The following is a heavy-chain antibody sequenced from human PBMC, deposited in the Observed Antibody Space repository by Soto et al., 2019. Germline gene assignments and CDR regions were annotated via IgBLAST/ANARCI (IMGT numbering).Heavy chain of an antibody. J-gene: IGHJ3*02. Sequence: EVHLVESGGGLVKPGGSLRLSCAASGFTFSYYSMIWVRQAPGKGLEWVSCISSSSSHIYYADSVKGRFTISRDNAKNSLYLQMNSMRAEDTAVYYCARDQDAFDIWGQGTMVTVSS. V-gene: IGHV3-21*01. CDR3: ARDQDAFDI. CDR1: GFTFSYYS. CDR2: ISSSSSHI.